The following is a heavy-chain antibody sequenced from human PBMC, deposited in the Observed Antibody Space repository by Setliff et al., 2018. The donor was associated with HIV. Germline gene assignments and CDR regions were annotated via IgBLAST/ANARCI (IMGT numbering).Heavy chain of an antibody. J-gene: IGHJ6*02. Sequence: SETLSLTCTVSGGSISSSSYYWGWIRQPPGKGLEWIGSIYYSGSTYYNPSLKSRVTILVDTSKNQFSLKLSSATAADTAVYYCARDFTYDNSGSLTGYGMDVWGQGTAVTVSS. CDR3: ARDFTYDNSGSLTGYGMDV. CDR1: GGSISSSSYY. D-gene: IGHD3-22*01. CDR2: IYYSGST. V-gene: IGHV4-39*07.